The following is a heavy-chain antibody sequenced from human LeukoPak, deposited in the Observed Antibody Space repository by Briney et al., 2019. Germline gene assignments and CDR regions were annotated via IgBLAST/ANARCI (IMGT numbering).Heavy chain of an antibody. CDR1: GFTFSSYS. CDR3: ARDGDWNDGRVY. V-gene: IGHV3-48*02. CDR2: ISSSSRTI. Sequence: GGSLRLSCAASGFTFSSYSMDWVRQAPGKGLEWVSYISSSSRTIYYADSVKGRFTISRDNAKHSLYLQMNSLRDEDTAVYYCARDGDWNDGRVYWGQGTLVTVSS. J-gene: IGHJ4*02. D-gene: IGHD1-1*01.